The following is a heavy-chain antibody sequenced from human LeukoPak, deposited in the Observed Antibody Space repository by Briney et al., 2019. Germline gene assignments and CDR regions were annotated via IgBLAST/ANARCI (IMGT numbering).Heavy chain of an antibody. V-gene: IGHV3-11*01. CDR2: ISSSGSTI. CDR3: ARDSPCSGGSCLLNPFDY. Sequence: PGGSLRLSCAASGFTFSDYYMSWIRQAPGKGLEWVSYISSSGSTIYYADSVKGRFTISRDNAKNSLYLQMNSLRAEDTAVYYCARDSPCSGGSCLLNPFDYWGQGTLVTVSS. D-gene: IGHD2-15*01. J-gene: IGHJ4*02. CDR1: GFTFSDYY.